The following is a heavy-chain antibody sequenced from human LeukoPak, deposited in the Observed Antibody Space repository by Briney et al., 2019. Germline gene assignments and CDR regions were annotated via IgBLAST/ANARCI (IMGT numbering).Heavy chain of an antibody. Sequence: PGGSLRLSCVASGFTFRSYRMTWVRQAPGKGLEWVSAISGSGGSTYYADSVKGRFTISRDNSKNTLYLQMNSLRAEDTAVYYCAKRAEWPDYWGQGTLVTVSS. CDR3: AKRAEWPDY. J-gene: IGHJ4*02. CDR1: GFTFRSYR. CDR2: ISGSGGST. D-gene: IGHD3-3*01. V-gene: IGHV3-23*01.